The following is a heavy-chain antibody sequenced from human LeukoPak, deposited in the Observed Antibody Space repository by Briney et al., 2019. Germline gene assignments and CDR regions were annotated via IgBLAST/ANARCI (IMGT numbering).Heavy chain of an antibody. J-gene: IGHJ6*03. CDR3: ARGTSRYMDV. CDR2: INGGGSST. V-gene: IGHV3-74*01. CDR1: GFTFSDYW. Sequence: GGSLRLSCAASGFTFSDYWMPWFRQAPGKGLVWVSRINGGGSSTYSADSVKGRFTISRDNAKNTLYLQMNNLRAEDTALYYCARGTSRYMDVWGKGTTVTVSS. D-gene: IGHD1/OR15-1a*01.